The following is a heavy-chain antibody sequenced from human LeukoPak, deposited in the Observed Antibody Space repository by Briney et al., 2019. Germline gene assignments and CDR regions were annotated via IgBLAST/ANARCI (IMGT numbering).Heavy chain of an antibody. D-gene: IGHD3-22*01. CDR1: RFTISSHG. Sequence: GGSLRLSCAASRFTISSHGMHWVRQAPGKRLEWVAVIWNDESNKYYADSVKGRFTISRDNSKNTVYLQMNSLRAEDTAVYYCARDGSSGHLHFDYWGQGTLVTVSS. J-gene: IGHJ4*02. CDR3: ARDGSSGHLHFDY. V-gene: IGHV3-33*01. CDR2: IWNDESNK.